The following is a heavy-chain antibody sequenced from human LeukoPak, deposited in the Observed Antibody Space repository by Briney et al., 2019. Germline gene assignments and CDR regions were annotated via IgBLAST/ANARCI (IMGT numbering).Heavy chain of an antibody. D-gene: IGHD5-18*01. CDR3: ARVGERYSYGRRFDY. CDR2: ISYDGSNK. V-gene: IGHV3-30-3*01. Sequence: GGSLRLSCAASGFTFSSYAMHWVRQAPGKGLEWVAVISYDGSNKYYADSVKGRFTISRDNSKNTLYLQMNSLRAEDTAVYYCARVGERYSYGRRFDYWGQGTLVTVSS. J-gene: IGHJ4*02. CDR1: GFTFSSYA.